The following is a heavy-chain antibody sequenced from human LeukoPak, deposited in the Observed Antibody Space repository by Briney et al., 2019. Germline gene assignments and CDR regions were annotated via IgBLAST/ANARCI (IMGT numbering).Heavy chain of an antibody. CDR3: ATGNSLGYCKGGRCFNY. V-gene: IGHV1-24*01. Sequence: ASVKVSCKVSGDTLSELPMHWVRQAPGKGLEWMGGFDPEKSGTIYPQKLRGRVSMTEETSTGTASMELSSLTSEDTAVYFCATGNSLGYCKGGRCFNYWGQGTQVIVSS. CDR1: GDTLSELP. J-gene: IGHJ4*02. CDR2: FDPEKSGT. D-gene: IGHD2-15*01.